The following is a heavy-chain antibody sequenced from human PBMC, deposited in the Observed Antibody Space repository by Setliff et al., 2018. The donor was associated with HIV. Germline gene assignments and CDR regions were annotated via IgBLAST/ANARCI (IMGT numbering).Heavy chain of an antibody. CDR1: GYTFSDYY. V-gene: IGHV1-69-2*01. CDR2: VVPEDGKT. D-gene: IGHD3-9*01. J-gene: IGHJ4*02. CDR3: AKQGKYFDWLFSSAVDLMFDL. Sequence: GASVKVSCKASGYTFSDYYMHWVQQAPGKGLEWVGRVVPEDGKTIYAERFQDRSTITADTSIDTVYMELSSLRSEDTAVYYCAKQGKYFDWLFSSAVDLMFDLWGQGILVTVSS.